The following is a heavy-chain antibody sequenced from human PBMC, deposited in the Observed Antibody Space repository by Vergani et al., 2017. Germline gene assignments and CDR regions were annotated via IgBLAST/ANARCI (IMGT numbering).Heavy chain of an antibody. D-gene: IGHD2-21*01. Sequence: EVQLVQSGTEVKKPGESLKISCKGSGYTFSEYWIAWVRHMPGEGLEWMGIIYAGNSDTKYNPSFEGRVTTSVDRSTNTAYLQWRSLEASDTAIYYCTGHVPCGDGACLHFDHWGQGTQVTVSS. V-gene: IGHV5-51*01. J-gene: IGHJ4*02. CDR3: TGHVPCGDGACLHFDH. CDR2: IYAGNSDT. CDR1: GYTFSEYW.